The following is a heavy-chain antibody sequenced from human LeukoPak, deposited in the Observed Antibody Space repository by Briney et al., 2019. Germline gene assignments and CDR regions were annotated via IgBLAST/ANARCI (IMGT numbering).Heavy chain of an antibody. D-gene: IGHD3-9*01. CDR3: ASRRYYDIFTGTDY. J-gene: IGHJ4*02. CDR2: IRYDGSNK. Sequence: GGSLRLSCGASGFTFSSYGMHWVRQAPGKGLEWVAFIRYDGSNKYYADSVKGRFTISRDNSKNTLYLQMNSLRAEGTAVYYCASRRYYDIFTGTDYWGQGTLVTVSS. V-gene: IGHV3-30*02. CDR1: GFTFSSYG.